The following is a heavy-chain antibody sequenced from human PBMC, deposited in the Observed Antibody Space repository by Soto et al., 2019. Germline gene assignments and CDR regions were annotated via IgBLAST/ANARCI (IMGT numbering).Heavy chain of an antibody. CDR2: ISGSGGNT. V-gene: IGHV3-23*01. CDR3: ATRGPQYYFDY. Sequence: LRLSCAASGFTFSSYAMSWVRQAPGKGLEWVSGISGSGGNTYYADSVKGRFTISRDNSKNTLYLQLNRLRAEDTAVYYCATRGPQYYFDYWGQGTLVTVSS. J-gene: IGHJ4*02. CDR1: GFTFSSYA. D-gene: IGHD3-16*01.